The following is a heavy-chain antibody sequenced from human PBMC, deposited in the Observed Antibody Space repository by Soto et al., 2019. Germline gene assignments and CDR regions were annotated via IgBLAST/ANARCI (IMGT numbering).Heavy chain of an antibody. Sequence: GGSLRRSCAASGCTFSNYGMHWVRQAPGKGLEWVTVISYDGSEAYYADSVKGRFTISRDNSKNTLYLEMNSLRAEDTAVYFCAKSFEDYFHGSLTYHWGQGTQVTVS. D-gene: IGHD3-10*01. CDR2: ISYDGSEA. J-gene: IGHJ4*02. CDR1: GCTFSNYG. CDR3: AKSFEDYFHGSLTYH. V-gene: IGHV3-30*18.